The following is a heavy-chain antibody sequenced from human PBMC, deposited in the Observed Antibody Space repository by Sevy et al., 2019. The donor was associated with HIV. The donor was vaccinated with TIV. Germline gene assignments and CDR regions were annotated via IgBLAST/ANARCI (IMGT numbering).Heavy chain of an antibody. CDR3: ARATALGGKGLDY. Sequence: GGSLRLSCAASGFTVSSNYMSWVRQAPGKGLEWVSVIYSGGSTYYPASVKGRFTISRDNSKNTLYLQMNSLRAEDTAVYYCARATALGGKGLDYWGQGTLVTVSS. CDR1: GFTVSSNY. V-gene: IGHV3-53*01. D-gene: IGHD3-16*01. J-gene: IGHJ4*02. CDR2: IYSGGST.